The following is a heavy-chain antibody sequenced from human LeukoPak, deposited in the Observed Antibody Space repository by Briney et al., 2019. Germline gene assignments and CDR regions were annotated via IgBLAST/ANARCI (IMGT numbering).Heavy chain of an antibody. CDR2: IYRGGNT. CDR1: GFTFSSYG. Sequence: GGSLRLSCAASGFTFSSYGMHWVRQAPGKGLEWISVIYRGGNTYYADSVKDRFTISRDISKNTLCLQMSSLRAEDTAVYYCARGGELPSAFDYWGQGTLVTVSS. J-gene: IGHJ4*02. D-gene: IGHD1-26*01. V-gene: IGHV3-NL1*01. CDR3: ARGGELPSAFDY.